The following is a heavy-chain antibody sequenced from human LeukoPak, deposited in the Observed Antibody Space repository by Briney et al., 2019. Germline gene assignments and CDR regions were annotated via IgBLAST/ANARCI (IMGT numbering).Heavy chain of an antibody. V-gene: IGHV4-39*01. Sequence: SETLSLTCTVSGGSISSSSYFWDWIRQPPGKGLEWIGNIYYTGITDYNPSLKSRVTMSVDTSNNQFSLQVNSVTATDTAVYYCARHVAYGPLEIWGKGTMVTVSS. CDR3: ARHVAYGPLEI. CDR2: IYYTGIT. J-gene: IGHJ3*02. CDR1: GGSISSSSYF. D-gene: IGHD3-10*01.